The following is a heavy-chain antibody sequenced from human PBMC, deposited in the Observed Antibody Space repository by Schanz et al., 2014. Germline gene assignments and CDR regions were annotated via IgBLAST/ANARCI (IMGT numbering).Heavy chain of an antibody. J-gene: IGHJ6*02. CDR3: ARDTSYGMDV. CDR2: IWSDGSGK. CDR1: GFAFSSYG. Sequence: QLVGSGGGLIQPGGSLRLSCTASGFAFSSYGMHWVRQAPGKGLEWVAVIWSDGSGKYYADSVKGRFTISRDNAKNSLYLQMNSLRAEDTAVFYCARDTSYGMDVWGQGTTVTVSS. V-gene: IGHV3-33*08.